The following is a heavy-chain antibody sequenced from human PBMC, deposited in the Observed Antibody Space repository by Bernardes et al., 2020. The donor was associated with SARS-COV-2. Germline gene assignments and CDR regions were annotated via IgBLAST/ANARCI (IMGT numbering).Heavy chain of an antibody. Sequence: GSLRLSCAASGFTFSSYAMSWVRQAPGKGLEWVSAISGSGGGTYYADSVKGRFTISRDNSKNTLYLQMNSLRAEDTAVYYCAKDFVGATSDYYYGMDVWGQGTTVTVSS. CDR2: ISGSGGGT. D-gene: IGHD1-26*01. CDR1: GFTFSSYA. CDR3: AKDFVGATSDYYYGMDV. V-gene: IGHV3-23*01. J-gene: IGHJ6*02.